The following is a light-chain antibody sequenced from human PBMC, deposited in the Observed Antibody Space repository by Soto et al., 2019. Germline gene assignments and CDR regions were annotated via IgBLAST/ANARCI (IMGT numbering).Light chain of an antibody. J-gene: IGKJ3*01. V-gene: IGKV1-5*01. CDR3: QQSYSTPRIT. Sequence: IQMTQSPSTLSASVGDRVTITCRASHNIERWMAWYQQKRGRAPSLLIFDATTLHSGVPSRFSGGGSGTEFTLTISSLQPEDFATYYCQQSYSTPRITFGPGTKVDIK. CDR2: DAT. CDR1: HNIERW.